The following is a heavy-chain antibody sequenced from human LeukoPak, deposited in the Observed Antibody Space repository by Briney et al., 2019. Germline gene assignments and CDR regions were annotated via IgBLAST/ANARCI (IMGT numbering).Heavy chain of an antibody. CDR3: ARGVRPSSTFGDWYLDL. D-gene: IGHD6-13*01. CDR2: INPNSGGT. Sequence: GASVKVSCKASGYTFTDYYMHWVRQAPGQGLEWMGWINPNSGGTNYALKFQGRVTMTRDTSISTAYMELSRLRSDDTAVYCCARGVRPSSTFGDWYLDLWGRGTLVTVSS. V-gene: IGHV1-2*02. J-gene: IGHJ2*01. CDR1: GYTFTDYY.